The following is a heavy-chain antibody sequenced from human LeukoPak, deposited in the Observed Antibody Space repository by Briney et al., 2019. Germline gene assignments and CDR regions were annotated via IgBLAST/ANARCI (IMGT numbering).Heavy chain of an antibody. Sequence: PGGSLRLSCAVSGLTFSSYGMHWVRQAPGKGLEWVAFIQYDGSEKYYADSVKGRFTMSRDNSKNTVYLQMNRLRAEDTAVYYCAKGPLISMIVLVTRSTWGQGTLVTVSS. D-gene: IGHD3-22*01. V-gene: IGHV3-30*02. J-gene: IGHJ5*02. CDR3: AKGPLISMIVLVTRST. CDR2: IQYDGSEK. CDR1: GLTFSSYG.